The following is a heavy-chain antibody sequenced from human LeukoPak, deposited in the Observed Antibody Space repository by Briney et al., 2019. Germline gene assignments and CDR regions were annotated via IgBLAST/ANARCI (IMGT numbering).Heavy chain of an antibody. CDR2: IYSGGSA. CDR1: GFTVSSNY. CDR3: ARAQGHDYSKPWDYYYYGMDV. V-gene: IGHV3-66*01. Sequence: GGSLRLSCAASGFTVSSNYMSWVRQAPGKGLEWVSVIYSGGSAYYADSVKGRFTISRDNSKNTLYLQMNSLRAEDTAVYYCARAQGHDYSKPWDYYYYGMDVWGQGTTVTVSS. J-gene: IGHJ6*02. D-gene: IGHD4-11*01.